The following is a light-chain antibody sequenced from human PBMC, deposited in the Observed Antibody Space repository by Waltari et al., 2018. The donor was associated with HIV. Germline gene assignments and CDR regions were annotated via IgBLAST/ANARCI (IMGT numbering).Light chain of an antibody. V-gene: IGLV1-44*01. Sequence: QSVLTQPPSASGTPGQRVTISCSGSSSNIGSNTVNWYQQLPGTAPTLLIYNNNQRPSGVPDRFSGSKSGTAASLAISGLQSEDEADYYCAAWDDSLNGRVFGGGTKLTVL. CDR3: AAWDDSLNGRV. CDR2: NNN. J-gene: IGLJ3*02. CDR1: SSNIGSNT.